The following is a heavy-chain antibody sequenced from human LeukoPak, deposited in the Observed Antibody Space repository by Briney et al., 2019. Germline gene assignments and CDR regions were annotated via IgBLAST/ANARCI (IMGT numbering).Heavy chain of an antibody. CDR2: IYYSGST. D-gene: IGHD2-15*01. V-gene: IGHV4-39*07. Sequence: SQTLSLPCTVSGGSISSSSYYWGWIRQPPGKGLEWIGSIYYSGSTYYNPSLKSRVTISVDTSKNQFSLKLSSVTAADTAVYYCATNSCSSGSCYENRGYFDYWGQGTLVTVSS. J-gene: IGHJ4*02. CDR3: ATNSCSSGSCYENRGYFDY. CDR1: GGSISSSSYY.